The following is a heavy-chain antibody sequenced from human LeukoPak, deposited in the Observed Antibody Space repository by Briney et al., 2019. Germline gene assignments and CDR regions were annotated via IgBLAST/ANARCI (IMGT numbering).Heavy chain of an antibody. CDR2: ISYDGSNK. Sequence: GGSLRLSCAASGFTFSSCAMHWVRQAPGKGLEWVAVISYDGSNKYYADSVKGRFTISRDNSKNTLYLQMNSLRAEDTAVYYCARDGYGDLAHSGYEPPFDYWGQGTLVTVSS. V-gene: IGHV3-30-3*01. CDR1: GFTFSSCA. CDR3: ARDGYGDLAHSGYEPPFDY. D-gene: IGHD3-22*01. J-gene: IGHJ4*02.